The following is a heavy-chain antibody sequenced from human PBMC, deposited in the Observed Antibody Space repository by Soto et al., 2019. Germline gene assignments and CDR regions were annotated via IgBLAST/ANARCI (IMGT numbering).Heavy chain of an antibody. CDR2: IAWNSDII. CDR3: AKDHYGSAIYGMDV. D-gene: IGHD3-10*01. J-gene: IGHJ6*02. CDR1: GFRFEDYA. Sequence: EVQLVASGGGLVQPGRSLRLSCAASGFRFEDYAMHWVRQAPGQGLEWVSGIAWNSDIIGYADSVKGRFTISRENGKNSLYLQMNSLRPEDTALYYCAKDHYGSAIYGMDVWGQGTTVTVSS. V-gene: IGHV3-9*01.